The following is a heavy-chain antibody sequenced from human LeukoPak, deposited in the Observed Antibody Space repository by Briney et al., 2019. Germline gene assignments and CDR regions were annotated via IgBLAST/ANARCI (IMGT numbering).Heavy chain of an antibody. V-gene: IGHV3-21*04. D-gene: IGHD3-22*01. J-gene: IGHJ4*02. CDR3: ARRAGDYSHPYDY. CDR1: RFTFSSYN. Sequence: GGSLRLSCAASRFTFSSYNMNWVRQAPGKGLEWVSSISSGSSYIYYADSVKGRFTISRDNAKNSLYLQMNSLRAEDTAVYYCARRAGDYSHPYDYWGQGILVTVSS. CDR2: ISSGSSYI.